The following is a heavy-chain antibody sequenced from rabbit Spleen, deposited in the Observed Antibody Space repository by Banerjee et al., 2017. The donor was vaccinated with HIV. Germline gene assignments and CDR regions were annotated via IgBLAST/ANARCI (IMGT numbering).Heavy chain of an antibody. CDR3: ARGGYDDYGDYLYYFNL. J-gene: IGHJ4*01. CDR1: GFDFSSYY. V-gene: IGHV1S7*01. CDR2: IDPIFGST. D-gene: IGHD2-1*01. Sequence: QLKESGGGLVQPGGSLKLSCKASGFDFSSYYMSWVRQAPGKGLEWIGYIDPIFGSTYYASWVNGRFTISSHNAQNTLYLQLNSLTAADTATYFCARGGYDDYGDYLYYFNLWGQGTLVTVS.